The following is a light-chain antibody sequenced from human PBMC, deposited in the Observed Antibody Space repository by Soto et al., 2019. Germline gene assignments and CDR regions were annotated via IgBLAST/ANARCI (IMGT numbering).Light chain of an antibody. CDR3: QQRSNWPALT. J-gene: IGKJ4*01. CDR1: QSVSSY. CDR2: DAS. V-gene: IGKV3-11*01. Sequence: EIVLTQSPATLSLCPGERASLSCRASQSVSSYLAWYQQKPGQAPRLLMYDASNRATGIPARFSGSGSGTDFTLTISSLAPEDFAVYYCQQRSNWPALTFGGGTKVEIK.